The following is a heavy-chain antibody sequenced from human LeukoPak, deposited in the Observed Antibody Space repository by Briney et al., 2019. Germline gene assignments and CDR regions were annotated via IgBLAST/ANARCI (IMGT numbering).Heavy chain of an antibody. CDR3: ARQAFGGVSDY. CDR2: ISTSNGNT. J-gene: IGHJ4*02. V-gene: IGHV1-18*01. D-gene: IGHD3-16*01. CDR1: GYTFTNYG. Sequence: ASVKVSCKASGYTFTNYGMSWVRQAPGQGLEWMGWISTSNGNTNYAQKLQGRVTMTTDTSTSTAYMELRSLRSDDTAVYYCARQAFGGVSDYWGQGTLVTVSS.